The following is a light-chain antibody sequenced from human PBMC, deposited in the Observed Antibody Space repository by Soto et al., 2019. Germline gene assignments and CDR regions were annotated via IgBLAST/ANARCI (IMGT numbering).Light chain of an antibody. V-gene: IGKV3D-20*02. Sequence: EIVLTQNPGTLSLSPGVGATLSCRSIQSVNSNYLAWYQQKPGQAPRLLIYDASNRATGIPARFSGSGSGTDFTLTISSLEPEDFAVYYCQQRSNWPITCGQGTRLEIK. CDR1: QSVNSNY. CDR2: DAS. CDR3: QQRSNWPIT. J-gene: IGKJ5*01.